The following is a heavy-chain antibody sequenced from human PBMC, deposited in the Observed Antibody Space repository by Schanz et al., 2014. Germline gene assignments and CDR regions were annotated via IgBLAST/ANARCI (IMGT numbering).Heavy chain of an antibody. J-gene: IGHJ4*02. CDR3: ATEGPRSSWPPHFGY. D-gene: IGHD6-13*01. V-gene: IGHV7-4-1*02. CDR2: IHTVTGNP. CDR1: GYPFTRFG. Sequence: QVQLLQSGAEVKKPGASVRVSCKASGYPFTRFGMNWVRQAPGQGLEWMGWIHTVTGNPTYAQDFTGRFVFSLDTSVSTAYLQINSLLAEDTAIYYCATEGPRSSWPPHFGYWGQGTLVTVSP.